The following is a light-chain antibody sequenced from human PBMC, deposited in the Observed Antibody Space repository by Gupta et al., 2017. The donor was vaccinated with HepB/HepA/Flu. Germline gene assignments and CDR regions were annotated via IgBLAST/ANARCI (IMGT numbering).Light chain of an antibody. V-gene: IGKV1-39*01. CDR1: QSISSY. CDR3: QQSYSTPFT. Sequence: DLQMTQSPSSLSASVGDRVTITCRASQSISSYLNWYQQKPGKAPKLLIYAASSLQSGVPSRFSGSGSGTDFTLTISSLQPEDFATYYCQQSYSTPFTFGHGTXMDIK. J-gene: IGKJ3*01. CDR2: AAS.